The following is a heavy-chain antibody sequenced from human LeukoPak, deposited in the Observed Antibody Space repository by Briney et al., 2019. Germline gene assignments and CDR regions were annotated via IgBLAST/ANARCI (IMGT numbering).Heavy chain of an antibody. J-gene: IGHJ4*02. D-gene: IGHD6-19*01. CDR2: ITSSGDRT. V-gene: IGHV3-23*01. Sequence: GGSLRLSCAASGFPFNIYAMSWVRQAPGKGLEWASTITSSGDRTYYADSVKGRFTISRDNSKNTLYLQMNSLRAEDTAVYYCAKNLGYSSGWYTDYWGQGTLVTVSS. CDR3: AKNLGYSSGWYTDY. CDR1: GFPFNIYA.